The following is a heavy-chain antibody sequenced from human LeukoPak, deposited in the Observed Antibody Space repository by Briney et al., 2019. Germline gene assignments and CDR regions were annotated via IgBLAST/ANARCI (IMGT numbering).Heavy chain of an antibody. V-gene: IGHV1-18*01. Sequence: ASVKVSCKASGYTFTSYGISWVRQAPGQGLEWMGWISAYNGNTNYAQKLQGRVTMTTDTSTSTAYMELSSLRSEDTAVYYCARGNSPHDAFDIWGQGTMVTVSS. J-gene: IGHJ3*02. D-gene: IGHD1-7*01. CDR1: GYTFTSYG. CDR2: ISAYNGNT. CDR3: ARGNSPHDAFDI.